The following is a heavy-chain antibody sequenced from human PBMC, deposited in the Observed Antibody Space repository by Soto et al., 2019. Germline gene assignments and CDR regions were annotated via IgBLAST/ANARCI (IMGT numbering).Heavy chain of an antibody. J-gene: IGHJ1*01. Sequence: SETLSLTCTVSGGSISSGDYYWSWIRQPPGKGLEWIGYIYYSGSTYYNPSLKSRVTISVDTSKNQFSLKLSSVTAADTAVYYCARDVFCGGSCYHNLLAFCGQGTLVPGSS. CDR1: GGSISSGDYY. CDR3: ARDVFCGGSCYHNLLAF. D-gene: IGHD2-15*01. CDR2: IYYSGST. V-gene: IGHV4-30-4*01.